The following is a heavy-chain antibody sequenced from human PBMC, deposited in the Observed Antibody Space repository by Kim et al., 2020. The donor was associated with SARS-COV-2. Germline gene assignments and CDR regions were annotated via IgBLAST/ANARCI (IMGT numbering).Heavy chain of an antibody. D-gene: IGHD3-10*01. V-gene: IGHV4-39*01. J-gene: IGHJ4*02. CDR1: GGSISSSSYY. CDR2: IYYSGST. Sequence: SETLSLTCTVSGGSISSSSYYWGWIRQPPGKGLEWIGSIYYSGSTYYNPSLKSRVTISVDTSKNQFSLKLSSVTAADTAVYYCARHLHYYGSGSYPLDYWGQGTLVTVSS. CDR3: ARHLHYYGSGSYPLDY.